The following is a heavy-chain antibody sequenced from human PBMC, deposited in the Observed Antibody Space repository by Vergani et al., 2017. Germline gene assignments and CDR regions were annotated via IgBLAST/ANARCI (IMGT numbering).Heavy chain of an antibody. CDR1: GFTFSSYA. Sequence: EVQLLESGGGLVQPGGSLRLSCAASGFTFSSYAMSWVRQAPGKGLEWVSAISGSGGSTFYADSVKGRVTISRDNSKNTLYLQMNSLRAEDTAVYYCAKSPQVGASYFDYWGQGTLVTVSS. CDR2: ISGSGGST. CDR3: AKSPQVGASYFDY. J-gene: IGHJ4*02. V-gene: IGHV3-23*01. D-gene: IGHD1-26*01.